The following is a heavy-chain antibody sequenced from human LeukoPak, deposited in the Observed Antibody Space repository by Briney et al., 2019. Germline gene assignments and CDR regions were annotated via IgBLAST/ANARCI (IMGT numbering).Heavy chain of an antibody. V-gene: IGHV3-21*01. D-gene: IGHD3-3*01. J-gene: IGHJ2*01. Sequence: PAGSLRLSCAASGFTFGSFAMHWVRQAPGKGLEWVSSISSSSRHINYADSVKGRFTISRDYGKNSLYLQMNSLRAEDTAVYYCARDRFDDAWYFDLWGRGTLVTVSS. CDR1: GFTFGSFA. CDR3: ARDRFDDAWYFDL. CDR2: ISSSSRHI.